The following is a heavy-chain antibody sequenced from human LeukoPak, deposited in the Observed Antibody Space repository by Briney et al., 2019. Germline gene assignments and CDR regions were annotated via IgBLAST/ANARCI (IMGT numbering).Heavy chain of an antibody. J-gene: IGHJ6*03. CDR1: GGSISSSSYY. V-gene: IGHV4-39*01. D-gene: IGHD3-3*01. CDR3: ARKRFLEWLKYYYMDV. CDR2: ICYSGST. Sequence: SETLSLTCTVSGGSISSSSYYWGWIRQPPGKGLEWIGSICYSGSTYYNPSLKSRVTISVDTYKNQFSLKLSSVTAADTAVYYCARKRFLEWLKYYYMDVWGKGTTVTVSS.